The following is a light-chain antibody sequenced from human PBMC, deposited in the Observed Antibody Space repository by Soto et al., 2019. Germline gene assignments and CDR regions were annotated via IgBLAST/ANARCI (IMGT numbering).Light chain of an antibody. CDR2: AAS. Sequence: DIQMTQSPSSLSASVGDRVTITCRASQSISRYLNWYQQKPGKAPKLLIYAASSLQSGVPSRFSGSGSGTDFTLTISSLQPEDSATYYCQQSYSTPRLFTFSQGTKLEI. CDR1: QSISRY. V-gene: IGKV1-39*01. CDR3: QQSYSTPRLFT. J-gene: IGKJ2*01.